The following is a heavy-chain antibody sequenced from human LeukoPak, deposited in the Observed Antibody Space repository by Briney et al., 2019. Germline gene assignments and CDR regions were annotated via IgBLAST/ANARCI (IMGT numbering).Heavy chain of an antibody. J-gene: IGHJ5*02. Sequence: PSETLSLTCTVSGGSIRGSSYYWVWVRQPPGKGLEWIGTIDDSGRTYYNPSLKSRVTISADTSKNQLSLKVRSVTAADTAVYYCARSSGVVIHNWFDPWGQGTLVTVSS. V-gene: IGHV4-39*01. CDR2: IDDSGRT. D-gene: IGHD3-3*01. CDR1: GGSIRGSSYY. CDR3: ARSSGVVIHNWFDP.